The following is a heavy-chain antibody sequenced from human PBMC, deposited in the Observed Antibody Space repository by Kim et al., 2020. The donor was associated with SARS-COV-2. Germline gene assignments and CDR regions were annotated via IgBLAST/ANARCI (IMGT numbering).Heavy chain of an antibody. CDR2: IGRSGDKI. CDR3: ARDPHDGSRFDY. V-gene: IGHV3-48*03. J-gene: IGHJ4*02. D-gene: IGHD1-26*01. CDR1: GFTFSSYE. Sequence: GGSLRLSCEASGFTFSSYEMNWVRQAPGKGLEWVSYIGRSGDKIHYVDSVKGRFTTSRDNVKNSLYLQMDSLRGEDTAVYYCARDPHDGSRFDYWGQGTLVTVSS.